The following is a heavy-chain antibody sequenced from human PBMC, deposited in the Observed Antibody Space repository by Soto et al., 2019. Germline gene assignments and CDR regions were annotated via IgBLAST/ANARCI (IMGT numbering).Heavy chain of an antibody. J-gene: IGHJ6*02. CDR1: GYTFTSYG. Sequence: ASVKVSCKASGYTFTSYGISWVQQAPGQGLEWMGWISAYNGNTNYAQKLQGRVTMTTDTSTSTAYMELRSLRSDDTAVYYCARRYDDFWSGYVYYYYYGMDVWGQGXTVTVSS. D-gene: IGHD3-3*01. V-gene: IGHV1-18*04. CDR2: ISAYNGNT. CDR3: ARRYDDFWSGYVYYYYYGMDV.